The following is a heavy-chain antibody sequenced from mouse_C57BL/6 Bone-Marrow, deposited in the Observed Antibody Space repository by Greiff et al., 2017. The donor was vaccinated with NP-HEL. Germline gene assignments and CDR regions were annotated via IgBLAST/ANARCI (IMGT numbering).Heavy chain of an antibody. CDR3: GRHCYDVRDYAMDY. J-gene: IGHJ4*01. V-gene: IGHV5-17*01. CDR1: GFTFSDYG. CDR2: ISSGSSTI. Sequence: EVKLMESGGGLVKPGGSLKLSCAASGFTFSDYGMHWVRQAPEKGLEWVAYISSGSSTIYYADTVKGRFTISRDNAKNTLFLQMTRLRSEETAMYYCGRHCYDVRDYAMDYWGQGTSVTVSS. D-gene: IGHD2-12*01.